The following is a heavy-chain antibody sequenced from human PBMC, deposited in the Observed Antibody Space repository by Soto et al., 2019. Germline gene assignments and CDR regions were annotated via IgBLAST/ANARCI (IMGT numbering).Heavy chain of an antibody. J-gene: IGHJ6*02. Sequence: PGGSLRLSCAASGFTFSSYAMHWVRQAPGKGLEWVAVISYDGSNKYYADSVKGRFTISRDNPKNTLYLQMNSLRAEDTAVYYCARELGDCSSTSCHQNHSYYGMDVWGQGTTVSVS. D-gene: IGHD2-2*01. CDR1: GFTFSSYA. CDR2: ISYDGSNK. CDR3: ARELGDCSSTSCHQNHSYYGMDV. V-gene: IGHV3-30-3*01.